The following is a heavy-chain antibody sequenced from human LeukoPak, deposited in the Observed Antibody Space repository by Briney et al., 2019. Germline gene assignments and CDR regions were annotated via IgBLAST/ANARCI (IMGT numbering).Heavy chain of an antibody. D-gene: IGHD1-26*01. J-gene: IGHJ3*02. Sequence: EPSQTLSLTCTVSGDSISSGDYYWSWIRQPAGKGLEWIGRISSSGSTNYNPSLKSRVTISVDTSKNQFSLKLSSVTAADTAVYYCARGRDSIVGATGRAFDIWGQGTMVTVSS. CDR3: ARGRDSIVGATGRAFDI. CDR2: ISSSGST. CDR1: GDSISSGDYY. V-gene: IGHV4-61*02.